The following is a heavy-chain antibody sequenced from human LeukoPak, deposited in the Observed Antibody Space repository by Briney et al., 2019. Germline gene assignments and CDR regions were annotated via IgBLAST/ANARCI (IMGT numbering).Heavy chain of an antibody. CDR1: GFTFSSYA. CDR2: ISYDGSNK. Sequence: GGSLRLSCAASGFTFSSYAMHWVRQAPGKGLEWVAVISYDGSNKYYADSVKGRFTISRDNSKNTLYLQMNSLRAEDTAVYYCARGFIDYYDSSGYGAFDIWGQGTMVTVSS. CDR3: ARGFIDYYDSSGYGAFDI. D-gene: IGHD3-22*01. V-gene: IGHV3-30-3*01. J-gene: IGHJ3*02.